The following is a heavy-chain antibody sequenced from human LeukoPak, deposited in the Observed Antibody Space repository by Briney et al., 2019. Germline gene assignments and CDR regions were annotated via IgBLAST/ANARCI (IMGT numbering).Heavy chain of an antibody. CDR1: GFTVSSNF. CDR2: LYGGGFT. J-gene: IGHJ4*02. D-gene: IGHD6-19*01. Sequence: TGGSLRLSCVASGFTVSSNFMSWVRQAPGKGPEWVSVLYGGGFTNYAESVRGRFTISRDNSKNSLYLQMNSLRDEDTAVCYCARSSAAVAGIFDSWGRGTLVTVSS. V-gene: IGHV3-53*01. CDR3: ARSSAAVAGIFDS.